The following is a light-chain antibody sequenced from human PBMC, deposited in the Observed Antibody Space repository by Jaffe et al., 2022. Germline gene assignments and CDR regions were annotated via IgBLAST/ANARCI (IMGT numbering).Light chain of an antibody. Sequence: SYELTQPPSLSVSPGQTATITCSGDKLGDKFACWYQQKPGQSPVLVIFSDSRRPSGIPERFSGSNSGNTATLTISGTQALDEADYYCQAWDSSTVVVFGGGTKLTVL. CDR1: KLGDKF. J-gene: IGLJ2*01. CDR2: SDS. CDR3: QAWDSSTVVV. V-gene: IGLV3-1*01.